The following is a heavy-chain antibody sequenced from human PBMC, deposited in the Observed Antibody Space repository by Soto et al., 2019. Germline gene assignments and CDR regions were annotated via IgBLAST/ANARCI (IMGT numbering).Heavy chain of an antibody. CDR2: MNPNSGNT. D-gene: IGHD3-10*01. CDR1: WYTLTTFG. CDR3: ARGRAYYYGSGFTFYYYYMDV. J-gene: IGHJ6*03. V-gene: IGHV1-8*01. Sequence: ASMKGSCKASWYTLTTFGIKCVRPGTGQRPEWVGWMNPNSGNTGYAQKFQGRVTMTRSTSISTAYMELSSLRSEDTAVYYCARGRAYYYGSGFTFYYYYMDVWGKGTTVTVSS.